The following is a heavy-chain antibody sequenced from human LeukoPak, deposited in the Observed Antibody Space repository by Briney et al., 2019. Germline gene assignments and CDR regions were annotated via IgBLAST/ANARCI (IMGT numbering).Heavy chain of an antibody. CDR1: GFTVSSNY. D-gene: IGHD4-17*01. CDR2: IYSAGST. Sequence: GGSLRLSCAASGFTVSSNYMSWVRQAPGKGLEWVSVIYSAGSTYYADFVRRRFTISRDNSKNTLYLQMNSLRAEDTAVYYCARVRGDYPYYFDYWGRGTLVTVSS. CDR3: ARVRGDYPYYFDY. J-gene: IGHJ4*02. V-gene: IGHV3-53*01.